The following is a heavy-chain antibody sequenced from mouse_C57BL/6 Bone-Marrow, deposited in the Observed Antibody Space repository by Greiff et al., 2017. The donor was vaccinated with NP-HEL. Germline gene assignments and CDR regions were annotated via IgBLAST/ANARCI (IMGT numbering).Heavy chain of an antibody. CDR1: GYTFSDYG. V-gene: IGHV5-17*01. CDR3: ARDDYGGAYAMDY. Sequence: EVKLMQPGGGLVKPGASLKLSCAASGYTFSDYGMHWVRQAPEQGLEWVAYISSGSSTINYTDTVKGRSTISRDNAKNTLFLQMTSLRSEDTAMYYCARDDYGGAYAMDYWGQGTSVTVTA. D-gene: IGHD2-4*01. CDR2: ISSGSSTI. J-gene: IGHJ4*01.